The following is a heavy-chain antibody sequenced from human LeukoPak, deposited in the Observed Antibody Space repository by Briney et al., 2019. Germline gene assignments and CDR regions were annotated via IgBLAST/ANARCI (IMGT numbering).Heavy chain of an antibody. D-gene: IGHD1-1*01. CDR1: GFTFASYS. J-gene: IGHJ4*02. CDR2: ISGDSTYI. CDR3: ARVSGRLERQSDLDY. Sequence: DPGGSLRLSCAASGFTFASYSMNWVRQAPGKGLEWVSSISGDSTYIYNAGSVKGRFTISRDNAQASLYLQMISLGADDTAVYYCARVSGRLERQSDLDYWGQGTLVIVSS. V-gene: IGHV3-21*01.